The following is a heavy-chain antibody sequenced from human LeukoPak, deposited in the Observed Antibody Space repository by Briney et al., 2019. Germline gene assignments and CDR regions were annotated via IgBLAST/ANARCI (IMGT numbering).Heavy chain of an antibody. Sequence: ASVKVSCKASGYTFTSYDINWVRQATGQGLEWMGWMNPNSGNTGYAQKFQGRVTMTRNTSISTAYMELSSLRSEDTAVYYCARDFWAYCGGDCYSYYFDYWGQGTLVTVSS. V-gene: IGHV1-8*01. CDR2: MNPNSGNT. CDR3: ARDFWAYCGGDCYSYYFDY. D-gene: IGHD2-21*02. J-gene: IGHJ4*02. CDR1: GYTFTSYD.